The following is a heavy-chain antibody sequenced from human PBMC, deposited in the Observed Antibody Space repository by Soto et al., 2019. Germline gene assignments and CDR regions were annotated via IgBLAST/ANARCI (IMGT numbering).Heavy chain of an antibody. CDR3: ARERGDSHWIDP. D-gene: IGHD2-21*01. V-gene: IGHV4-61*01. CDR1: GGSVSSESYY. CDR2: VENSGST. J-gene: IGHJ5*02. Sequence: SETLSLACSVSGGSVSSESYYWSWIRQTPGKGLEWIGNVENSGSTKYNPSLKSRVTISVDTSKNQFSLKLSSVTGADTAVYYCARERGDSHWIDPWGQGTLVTVSS.